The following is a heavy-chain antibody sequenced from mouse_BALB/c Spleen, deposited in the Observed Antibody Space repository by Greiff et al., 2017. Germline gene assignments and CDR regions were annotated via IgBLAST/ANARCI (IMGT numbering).Heavy chain of an antibody. CDR2: ISYDGSN. CDR1: GYSITSGYY. Sequence: DVKLQESGPGLVKPSQSLSLTCSVTGYSITSGYYWNWIRQFPGNKLEWMGYISYDGSNNYNPSLKNRISITRDTSKNQFFLKLNSVTTEDTATYYCASLPRMGFDYWGQGTTLTVSS. D-gene: IGHD2-10*02. V-gene: IGHV3-6*02. J-gene: IGHJ2*01. CDR3: ASLPRMGFDY.